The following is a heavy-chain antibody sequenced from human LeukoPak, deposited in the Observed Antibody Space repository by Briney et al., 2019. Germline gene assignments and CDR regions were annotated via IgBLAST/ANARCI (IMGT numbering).Heavy chain of an antibody. CDR3: ARRAADDAFDL. CDR1: GGFINSYY. Sequence: KPSDPLSLTCTVSGGFINSYYWSWIRRPPGKGRECLGYIYYIGCTNYNPSLTSRVAISLDRTKNHFSLKLTSVTAADTAVYYCARRAADDAFDLWGQGTLVTVSS. J-gene: IGHJ3*01. CDR2: IYYIGCT. V-gene: IGHV4-59*08.